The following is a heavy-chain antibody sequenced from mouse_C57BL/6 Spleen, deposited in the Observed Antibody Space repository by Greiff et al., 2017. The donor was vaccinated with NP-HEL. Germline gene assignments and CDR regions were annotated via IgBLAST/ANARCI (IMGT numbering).Heavy chain of an antibody. Sequence: EVKLVESGPGLVKPSQSLSLTCSVTGYSITSGYYWNWIRQFPGNKLEWMGYISYDGSNNYNPSLKNRISITRDTSKNQFFLKLNSVTTEDTATYYCARALITTVVADYWGQGTTLTVSS. CDR1: GYSITSGYY. V-gene: IGHV3-6*01. CDR2: ISYDGSN. J-gene: IGHJ2*01. D-gene: IGHD1-1*01. CDR3: ARALITTVVADY.